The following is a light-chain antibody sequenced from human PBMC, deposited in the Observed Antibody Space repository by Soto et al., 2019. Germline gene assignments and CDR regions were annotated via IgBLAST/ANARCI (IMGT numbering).Light chain of an antibody. J-gene: IGKJ1*01. V-gene: IGKV3-20*01. CDR1: QNVGNNY. Sequence: DIVLTQSPDILSLSPGERATISCRASQNVGNNYLAWYQQRPGLAPRLLIYGASIRATGLPGRFSGSGSGTDFTLSISSLEPEDVAVYYCQQCADAPRTFGQGTRVEVK. CDR2: GAS. CDR3: QQCADAPRT.